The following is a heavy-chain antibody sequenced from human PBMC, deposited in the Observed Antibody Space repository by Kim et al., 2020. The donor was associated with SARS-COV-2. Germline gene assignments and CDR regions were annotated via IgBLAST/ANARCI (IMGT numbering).Heavy chain of an antibody. Sequence: ASEKVSCKASGYTFTSYGISWVRQAPGQGLEWMGWISAYNGNTNYAQKLQGRVTMTTDTSTSTAYMELRSLRSDDTAVYYCARDYYGSGSYFLIDYWGQGTLVTVSS. D-gene: IGHD3-10*01. J-gene: IGHJ4*02. CDR2: ISAYNGNT. V-gene: IGHV1-18*01. CDR3: ARDYYGSGSYFLIDY. CDR1: GYTFTSYG.